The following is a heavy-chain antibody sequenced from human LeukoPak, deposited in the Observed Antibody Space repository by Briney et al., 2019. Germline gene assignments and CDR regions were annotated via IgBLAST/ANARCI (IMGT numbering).Heavy chain of an antibody. CDR2: ISWNSGSI. CDR3: ANAGDDSSGPGGY. Sequence: GRSLRLSCAASGFTFDDYAMHWVRQAPGKGLEWVSGISWNSGSIGYADSVKGRFTISRDNAKNSLYLQMNSLRAEDTALYYCANAGDDSSGPGGYWGQETLVTVSS. V-gene: IGHV3-9*01. D-gene: IGHD3-22*01. J-gene: IGHJ4*02. CDR1: GFTFDDYA.